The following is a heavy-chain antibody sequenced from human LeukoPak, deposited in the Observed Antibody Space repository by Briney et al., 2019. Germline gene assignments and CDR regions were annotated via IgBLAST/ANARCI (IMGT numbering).Heavy chain of an antibody. V-gene: IGHV3-7*03. CDR1: GFTFSNHW. CDR3: ARNNGMDV. Sequence: GGSLRLSCVVAGFTFSNHWMSWVRQAPGKGLEWVADIKPDGSGQYLVDSVKGRFTISKDNAKNSLYLQMNSLRAEDTALYHCARNNGMDVWGQGTTVIVSS. J-gene: IGHJ6*02. CDR2: IKPDGSGQ.